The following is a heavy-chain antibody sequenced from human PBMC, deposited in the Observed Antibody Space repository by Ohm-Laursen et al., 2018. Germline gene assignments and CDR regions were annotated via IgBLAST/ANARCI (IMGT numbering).Heavy chain of an antibody. CDR1: GFSFSSFA. CDR2: ISGTRYLRT. J-gene: IGHJ4*02. D-gene: IGHD3-22*01. V-gene: IGHV3-23*01. CDR3: AKEGEGIFDSSYFFDY. Sequence: SLRLSCSASGFSFSSFAMNWVRQAPGKGLEWVSAISGTRYLRTYYAESVKGRFTISRDNSKNTLLLQMSWLRAEDTAVYYCAKEGEGIFDSSYFFDYWGQGALVTVSS.